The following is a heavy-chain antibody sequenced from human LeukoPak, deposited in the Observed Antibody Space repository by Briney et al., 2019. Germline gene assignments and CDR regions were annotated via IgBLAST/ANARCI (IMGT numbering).Heavy chain of an antibody. Sequence: GGSPRLSCAASGFSFDDYPMHWVRQAPGKGLEWVSLINEDGGKTFYADSVRGRFTISRDNSKNSLYLQMNSLRTEDTALYYCAKEIDTLGTNAFDIWGQGTIVTVSS. CDR2: INEDGGKT. V-gene: IGHV3-43*02. CDR1: GFSFDDYP. J-gene: IGHJ3*02. CDR3: AKEIDTLGTNAFDI. D-gene: IGHD2-15*01.